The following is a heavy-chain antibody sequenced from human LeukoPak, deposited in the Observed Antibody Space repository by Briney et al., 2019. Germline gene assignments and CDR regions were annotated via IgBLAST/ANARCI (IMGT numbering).Heavy chain of an antibody. D-gene: IGHD6-13*01. CDR1: GYTFTRYD. CDR2: MNPNSGNT. CDR3: ARGGAAAGIIYYYYYYMDV. Sequence: ASVKVSCKASGYTFTRYDINWVRQATGQGLEWMGWMNPNSGNTGYAQKFQGRVTMTRNTSISTAYMELSSLRSEDTAVYYCARGGAAAGIIYYYYYYMDVWGKGTTATVSS. V-gene: IGHV1-8*01. J-gene: IGHJ6*03.